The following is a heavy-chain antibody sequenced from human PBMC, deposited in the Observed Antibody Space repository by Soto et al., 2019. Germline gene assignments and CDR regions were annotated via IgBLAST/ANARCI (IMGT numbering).Heavy chain of an antibody. D-gene: IGHD6-19*01. J-gene: IGHJ4*02. CDR1: GYTFTSYA. V-gene: IGHV1-3*01. CDR2: INAGNGNT. CDR3: AKKTVAGTFDY. Sequence: QVQLVQSGAEVKKPWASVKGSCKASGYTFTSYAMHWVRQAPGQRLEWMGWINAGNGNTKYSQKFQGRVTITRDTAARTAYMELSSLRSEDTAVYDCAKKTVAGTFDYWGQGTLVTVSS.